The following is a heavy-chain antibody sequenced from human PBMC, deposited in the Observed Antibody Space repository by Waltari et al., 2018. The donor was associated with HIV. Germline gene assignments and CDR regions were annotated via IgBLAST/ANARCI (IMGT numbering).Heavy chain of an antibody. J-gene: IGHJ2*01. Sequence: QLQLQESGPGLVKPSETRSLTCPLSGGPVSSSSYFWVWIRQPPGKGLEWVGRIYYTGRAYYNPSLKSRVTISVDTSKNQFSLKVTSVTAADTAVYYCARHALRVGAAYWNFDLWGRGTLVTVSS. D-gene: IGHD1-26*01. CDR1: GGPVSSSSYF. CDR2: IYYTGRA. V-gene: IGHV4-39*01. CDR3: ARHALRVGAAYWNFDL.